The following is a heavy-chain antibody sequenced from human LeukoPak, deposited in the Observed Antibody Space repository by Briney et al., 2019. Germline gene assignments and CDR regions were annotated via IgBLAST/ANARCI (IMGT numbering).Heavy chain of an antibody. D-gene: IGHD6-13*01. CDR2: IYTSGST. V-gene: IGHV4-4*07. CDR3: ARDRAAGMEGRDWFDH. CDR1: GGSISSYY. J-gene: IGHJ5*02. Sequence: SETLSLTCTVSGGSISSYYWSWIRQPAGKGLVWIGRIYTSGSTNYNPSLKSRVTMSVDTSKSQFSLKLSSVTAADTAVYYCARDRAAGMEGRDWFDHWGQGTLVTVSS.